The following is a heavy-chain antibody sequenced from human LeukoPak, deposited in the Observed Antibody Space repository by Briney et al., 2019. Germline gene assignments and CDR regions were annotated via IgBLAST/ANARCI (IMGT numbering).Heavy chain of an antibody. CDR3: ARHTFYFDY. V-gene: IGHV4-34*01. D-gene: IGHD3-16*01. Sequence: PSETLSLTCAVYGGSFSGYYWSWIRQPPGKGLEWIGEINHSGSTNYNPSLKSRVTISVDTSKNQFSLKLSSVTAADTAVYYCARHTFYFDYWGQGTLVTVSS. CDR2: INHSGST. CDR1: GGSFSGYY. J-gene: IGHJ4*02.